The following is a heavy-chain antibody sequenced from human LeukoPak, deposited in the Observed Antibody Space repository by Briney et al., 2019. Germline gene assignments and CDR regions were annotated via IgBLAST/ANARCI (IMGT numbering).Heavy chain of an antibody. V-gene: IGHV1-46*01. Sequence: GASVKVSCKASGYTFTRYQMHWVRQAPGQGLEWMGIINPSGGSTNYAQKFQGRVTMTRDTSTSTVYMELSSLRSEDTAVYYCAREDGYTNYDYWVQGTLVTVSS. CDR2: INPSGGST. J-gene: IGHJ4*02. CDR1: GYTFTRYQ. D-gene: IGHD5-24*01. CDR3: AREDGYTNYDY.